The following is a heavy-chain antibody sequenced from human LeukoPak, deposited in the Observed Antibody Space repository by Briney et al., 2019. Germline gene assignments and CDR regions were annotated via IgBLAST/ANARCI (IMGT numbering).Heavy chain of an antibody. CDR1: GFTFSSYS. CDR2: IKSDGSTA. J-gene: IGHJ5*02. CDR3: ARSDWFDP. V-gene: IGHV3-74*01. Sequence: PGGSLRLSCAASGFTFSSYSMNWVRQAPGKGLVWVSRIKSDGSTAYFADSVRGRFTISRDNAKNTLYLQMNSLRVEDTAVYYCARSDWFDPWGQGTLVTVSS.